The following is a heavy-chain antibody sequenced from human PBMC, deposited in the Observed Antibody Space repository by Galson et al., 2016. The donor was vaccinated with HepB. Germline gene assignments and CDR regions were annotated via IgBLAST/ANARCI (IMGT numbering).Heavy chain of an antibody. CDR3: ARDYVILGTTAGGEISSWDDTFDI. J-gene: IGHJ3*02. Sequence: SVKVSCKASGYTFSTYGISWVRQAPGQGLEWMGWINAHNGDTNYAQSLRGRVTLTPDRSTSTAYMELRSPRPDDTAVYYCARDYVILGTTAGGEISSWDDTFDIWGQGTMVIVSS. CDR1: GYTFSTYG. CDR2: INAHNGDT. V-gene: IGHV1-18*01. D-gene: IGHD6-13*01.